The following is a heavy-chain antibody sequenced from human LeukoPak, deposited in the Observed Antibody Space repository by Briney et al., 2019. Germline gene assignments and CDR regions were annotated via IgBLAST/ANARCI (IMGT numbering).Heavy chain of an antibody. CDR1: GFTFDDYA. V-gene: IGHV3-43*02. J-gene: IGHJ6*02. CDR2: ISGDGGST. D-gene: IGHD1-26*01. Sequence: GGSLRLSCAASGFTFDDYAMHWLRQAPGKGLEWVSLISGDGGSTYYTDSVKGRFTISRDNSKNSLYLQMNSLRTEDTALYYCAKDMAATPGGRWYYYYGMDVWGQGTTVTVSS. CDR3: AKDMAATPGGRWYYYYGMDV.